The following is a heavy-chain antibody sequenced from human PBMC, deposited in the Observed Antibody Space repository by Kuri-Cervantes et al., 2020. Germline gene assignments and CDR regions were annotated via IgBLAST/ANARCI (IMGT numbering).Heavy chain of an antibody. Sequence: GESLKISCAASGFTFSSYAMSWVRQAPGKGLEWVSVISDSGANKYYADSVKGRFTISRDDSKNTLYLQMNSLRAEDTAVYYCARDRWNDYGMDVWGQGTTVTVSS. J-gene: IGHJ6*02. CDR1: GFTFSSYA. V-gene: IGHV3-23*01. D-gene: IGHD1-1*01. CDR3: ARDRWNDYGMDV. CDR2: ISDSGANK.